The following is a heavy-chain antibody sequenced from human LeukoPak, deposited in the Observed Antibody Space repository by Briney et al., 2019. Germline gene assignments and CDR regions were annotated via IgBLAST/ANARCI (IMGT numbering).Heavy chain of an antibody. V-gene: IGHV3-23*01. Sequence: GGSLRLSCAASGFTFSGYAMSWVRQAPGKGLEWVSGITGSGGSTYSADSVKGRFTISRDNSKNTLYLQMNSLRAEDTALYYCARYYYGSGSHFFYWGRGTLVTVSS. CDR3: ARYYYGSGSHFFY. J-gene: IGHJ4*02. CDR2: ITGSGGST. D-gene: IGHD3-10*01. CDR1: GFTFSGYA.